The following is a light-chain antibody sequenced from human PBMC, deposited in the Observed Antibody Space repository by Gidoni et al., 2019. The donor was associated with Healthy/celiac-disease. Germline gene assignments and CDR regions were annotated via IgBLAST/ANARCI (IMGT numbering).Light chain of an antibody. J-gene: IGKJ3*01. CDR1: QSVSSY. Sequence: EIVLTQSPATLSLSPGERATLSCRASQSVSSYLAWYQQKPVQAPRLLIYDASNRATGIPARFSGSGSGTDFTLTISSLEPEDFAVYYCQQRSNWPSFTFGPGTKVDIK. CDR2: DAS. V-gene: IGKV3-11*01. CDR3: QQRSNWPSFT.